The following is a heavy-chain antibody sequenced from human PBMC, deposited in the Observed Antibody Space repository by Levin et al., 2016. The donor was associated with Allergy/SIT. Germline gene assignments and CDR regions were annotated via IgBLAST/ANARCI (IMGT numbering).Heavy chain of an antibody. V-gene: IGHV3-9*01. D-gene: IGHD6-13*01. CDR1: GFTFDDYA. CDR2: ISWNSGSI. J-gene: IGHJ4*02. Sequence: SLKISCAASGFTFDDYAMHWVRQAPGKGLEWVSGISWNSGSIGYADSVKGRFTISRDNAKNSLYLQMNSLRAEDTALYYCAKPSIAATLFEDYFDYWGQGTLVTVSS. CDR3: AKPSIAATLFEDYFDY.